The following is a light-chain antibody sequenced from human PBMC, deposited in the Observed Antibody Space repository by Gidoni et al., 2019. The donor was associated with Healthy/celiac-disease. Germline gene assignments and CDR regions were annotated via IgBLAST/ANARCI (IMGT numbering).Light chain of an antibody. J-gene: IGLJ2*01. CDR2: EVS. V-gene: IGLV2-14*01. CDR1: SSDVGGYNY. CDR3: SSYTSSSTRG. Sequence: QSALTQPASVSGSPGPSITISCTGTSSDVGGYNYVSWYQQHPGKAPKLMIYEVSNRPAGVSNRFSGSKSGNTASLTISGLQAEDEADYYCSSYTSSSTRGFGGGTKLTVL.